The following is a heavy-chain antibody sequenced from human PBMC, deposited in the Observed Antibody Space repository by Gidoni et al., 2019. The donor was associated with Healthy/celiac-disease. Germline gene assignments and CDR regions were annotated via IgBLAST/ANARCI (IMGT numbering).Heavy chain of an antibody. CDR1: GYTFTSYD. CDR3: ARGLALRYFDWLPINFDY. J-gene: IGHJ4*02. V-gene: IGHV1-8*01. D-gene: IGHD3-9*01. Sequence: QVQLVQSGAEVKKPGASVKVSCKASGYTFTSYDINWVRQATGQGLEWMGWMNPNSGNTGYAQKFQGRVTMTRNTSISTAYMELSSLRSEDTAAYYCARGLALRYFDWLPINFDYWGQGTLVTVSS. CDR2: MNPNSGNT.